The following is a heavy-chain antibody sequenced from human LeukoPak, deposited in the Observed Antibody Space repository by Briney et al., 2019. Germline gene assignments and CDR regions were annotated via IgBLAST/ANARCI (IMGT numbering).Heavy chain of an antibody. CDR3: ARVPRGSSWSRDAFDI. D-gene: IGHD6-13*01. Sequence: GASVKVSCKASGGTFSSYAISWVRQAPGQGLEWMGGVIPIFGTANYAQKFQGRVTITADESTSTAYMELSSLRSEDTAVYYCARVPRGSSWSRDAFDIWGQGTMVTVSS. V-gene: IGHV1-69*13. J-gene: IGHJ3*02. CDR1: GGTFSSYA. CDR2: VIPIFGTA.